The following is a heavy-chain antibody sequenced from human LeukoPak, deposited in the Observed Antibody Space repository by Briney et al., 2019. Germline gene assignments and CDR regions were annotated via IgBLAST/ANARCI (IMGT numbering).Heavy chain of an antibody. CDR2: FDPEDGES. CDR1: GASLSETS. D-gene: IGHD1-26*01. J-gene: IGHJ4*02. V-gene: IGHV1-24*01. CDR3: AAADKWEPLDY. Sequence: ASVKVSCKVSGASLSETSIHWVRQAPGQWLEWMGGFDPEDGESIFAQRFQGRFSMTEDTSTDTAYMELRSLRPEDTAVYYCAAADKWEPLDYWGQGTLVTVSS.